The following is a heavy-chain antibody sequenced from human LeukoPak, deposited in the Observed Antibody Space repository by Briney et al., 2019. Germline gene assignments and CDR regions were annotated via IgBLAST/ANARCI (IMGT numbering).Heavy chain of an antibody. CDR1: GFTFTSAW. Sequence: GGSLSLSCAASGFTFTSAWMSWVRQAPGKGLEWVGRIKSKSAGGTIDYASPVKGRFIISRDDSKTTLYLQINSLKTEDTAVYYCTTDAGYDSRWYNWWGQGTLVTVSS. D-gene: IGHD1-20*01. CDR2: IKSKSAGGTI. V-gene: IGHV3-15*01. CDR3: TTDAGYDSRWYNW. J-gene: IGHJ4*02.